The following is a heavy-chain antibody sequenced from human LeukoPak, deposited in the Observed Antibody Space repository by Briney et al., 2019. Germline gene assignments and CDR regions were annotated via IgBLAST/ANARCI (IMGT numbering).Heavy chain of an antibody. CDR2: ISYDGSNK. CDR3: ARGAMTTGYYFDY. CDR1: GFTFSSYA. J-gene: IGHJ4*02. V-gene: IGHV3-30-3*01. Sequence: GGSLRLSCAASGFTFSSYAMHWVRQAPGKGLEWVAVISYDGSNKYYADSVKGRFTISRDSSKNTLYLQMNSLRAEDTAVYYCARGAMTTGYYFDYWGQGTLVTVSS. D-gene: IGHD4-11*01.